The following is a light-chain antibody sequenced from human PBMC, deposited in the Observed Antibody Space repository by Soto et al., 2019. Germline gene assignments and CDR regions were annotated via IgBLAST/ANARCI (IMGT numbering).Light chain of an antibody. Sequence: QSALTQPASVSGSPGQPITISCTGTSSDVGGYNYVSWYQQHPGKAPKLMIYDVSTRPSGVSNRFSGSKSGNTASLTISGLQAEDEADYYCSSYTSRSTSVVFGGGTKLHRP. CDR3: SSYTSRSTSVV. V-gene: IGLV2-14*01. CDR2: DVS. J-gene: IGLJ2*01. CDR1: SSDVGGYNY.